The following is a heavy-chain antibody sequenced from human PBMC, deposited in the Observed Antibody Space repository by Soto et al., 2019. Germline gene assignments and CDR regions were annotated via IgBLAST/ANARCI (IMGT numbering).Heavy chain of an antibody. CDR3: ARGPRGGYDFWSGYYTWDYYYYGMDV. CDR1: GYTFTSYD. D-gene: IGHD3-3*01. V-gene: IGHV1-8*01. J-gene: IGHJ6*02. CDR2: MNPNSGNT. Sequence: QVQLVQSGAEVKKPGASVKVSCKASGYTFTSYDINWVRQATGQGLEWMGWMNPNSGNTGYAQKFQGRVTMTRNTSLGTAYMELSSLRSEDTAVYYCARGPRGGYDFWSGYYTWDYYYYGMDVWGQGTTVTVSS.